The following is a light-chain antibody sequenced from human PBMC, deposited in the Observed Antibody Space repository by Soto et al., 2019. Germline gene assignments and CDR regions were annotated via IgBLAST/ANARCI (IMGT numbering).Light chain of an antibody. J-gene: IGKJ5*01. V-gene: IGKV3-11*01. CDR3: QQRANWPIT. CDR2: DTS. Sequence: EIVLTQSPATLSLSPGEGATLSCRASQSVGGYLIWYQQKPGQAPRLLMYDTSNRATGIPARFSGSGSGTDFTLTISSLEPEDFAVYYCQQRANWPITFGQGIRLEIK. CDR1: QSVGGY.